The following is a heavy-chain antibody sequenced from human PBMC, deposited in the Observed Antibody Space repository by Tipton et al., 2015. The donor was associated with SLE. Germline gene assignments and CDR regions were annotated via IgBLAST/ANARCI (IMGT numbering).Heavy chain of an antibody. CDR3: VKDSPDY. CDR1: GFTFSSYS. Sequence: SLRLSCAASGFTFSSYSMNWVRQAPGKGLEWVSYISSSSSTIYYADSVKGRFTISRDNSKNTLYLQMSSLRAEDTAVYYCVKDSPDYWGQGTLVTVSS. J-gene: IGHJ4*02. CDR2: ISSSSSTI. V-gene: IGHV3-48*01.